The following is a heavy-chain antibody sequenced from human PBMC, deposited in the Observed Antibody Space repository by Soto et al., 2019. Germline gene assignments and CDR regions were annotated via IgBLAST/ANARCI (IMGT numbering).Heavy chain of an antibody. Sequence: QVQLVESGGGVVQPGRSLRLSCAATRFTFSSYARQWVRQAPGKGLEWVALISYDGSNKYYADSVKGRFTISRDNSKNTLYLQMNSLRAEDTAVYYCARDKRDLRFLEWSYYFDYWGQGTLVTVSS. CDR3: ARDKRDLRFLEWSYYFDY. D-gene: IGHD3-3*01. CDR2: ISYDGSNK. J-gene: IGHJ4*02. CDR1: RFTFSSYA. V-gene: IGHV3-30-3*01.